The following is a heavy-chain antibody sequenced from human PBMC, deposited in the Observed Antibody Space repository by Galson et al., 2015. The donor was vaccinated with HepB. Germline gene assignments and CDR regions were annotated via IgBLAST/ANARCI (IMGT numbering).Heavy chain of an antibody. J-gene: IGHJ4*02. CDR2: IRSQTNNHAT. V-gene: IGHV3-73*01. CDR3: TTSTSSGEVY. CDR1: GFTFSASA. D-gene: IGHD6-6*01. Sequence: SLRLSCAASGFTFSASAIYWVRQASGKGLEWVGRIRSQTNNHATAYAASVKGRFTISRDDSKNTAYLQMNSLKTEDTAAYYCTTSTSSGEVYWGQGTLVTVSS.